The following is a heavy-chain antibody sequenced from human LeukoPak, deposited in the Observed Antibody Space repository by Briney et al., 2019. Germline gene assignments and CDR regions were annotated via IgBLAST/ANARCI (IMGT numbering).Heavy chain of an antibody. CDR2: IYYSGST. Sequence: PSETLSLTCTVSGGSISSYYWSWIRQPPGKGLEWIRSIYYSGSTNYNPSLKSRVTISVDTSKNQFSLKLSSVTAADTAVYYCARTTAPTTVTPCAFDIWGQGTMVTVPS. CDR1: GGSISSYY. J-gene: IGHJ3*02. D-gene: IGHD4-17*01. CDR3: ARTTAPTTVTPCAFDI. V-gene: IGHV4-59*01.